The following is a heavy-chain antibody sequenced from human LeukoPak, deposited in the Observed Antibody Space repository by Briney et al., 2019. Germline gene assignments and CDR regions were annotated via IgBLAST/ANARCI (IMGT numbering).Heavy chain of an antibody. CDR1: GGSISSGDYY. J-gene: IGHJ4*02. CDR3: AREDGYSQADY. Sequence: PSETLSLTCTVSGGSISSGDYYWSWIRQPPGKGLEWIGYIYYTGSTFFNPSLKSRVTISVDTSKNQFSLKLSSVTAADTAVYYCAREDGYSQADYWGQGTLVTVSS. CDR2: IYYTGST. V-gene: IGHV4-61*08. D-gene: IGHD5-24*01.